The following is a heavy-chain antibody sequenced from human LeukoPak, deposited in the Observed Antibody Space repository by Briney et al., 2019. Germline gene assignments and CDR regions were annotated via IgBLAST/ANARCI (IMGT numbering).Heavy chain of an antibody. CDR1: GFTFSSYA. CDR2: ISYDGSNK. J-gene: IGHJ4*02. CDR3: GKDVKFNRLNYFDY. Sequence: GGSLRLSCAASGFTFSSYAMHWVRQAPGKGLEWVAVISYDGSNKYYADSVKGRFTTSRDNAKNSLYLQMNSLRAEDTALYYCGKDVKFNRLNYFDYWGQGTLVTVSS. V-gene: IGHV3-30*04. D-gene: IGHD6-25*01.